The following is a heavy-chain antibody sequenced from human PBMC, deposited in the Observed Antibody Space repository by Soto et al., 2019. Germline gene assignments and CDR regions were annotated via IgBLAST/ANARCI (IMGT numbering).Heavy chain of an antibody. CDR1: GFTFTRSA. V-gene: IGHV1-58*01. D-gene: IGHD2-2*01. J-gene: IGHJ6*02. CDR2: VVVNSGNT. Sequence: GASVKVSCKASGFTFTRSAVQCVRQARGQRLEWIGWVVVNSGNTNYAQKFQDRVTITRDMSTSTSYMELTSLGSEDTAVYYCATGSPVLPFTAGAYYYYNGMDVWGQGTTVTVSS. CDR3: ATGSPVLPFTAGAYYYYNGMDV.